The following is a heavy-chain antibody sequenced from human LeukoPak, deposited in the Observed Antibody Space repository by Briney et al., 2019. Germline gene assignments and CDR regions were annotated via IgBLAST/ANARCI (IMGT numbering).Heavy chain of an antibody. V-gene: IGHV1-46*01. Sequence: GASVKVSCETSGYTFRTYCIYWVRQAPGQGLEWMGRFTPSGGTTKYAQNFQGRVTMTRDTSTNTVYMELSSLRSDDTAVYYCARGDCSEGNCYSDYWGQGTLVTVSS. CDR2: FTPSGGTT. CDR1: GYTFRTYC. J-gene: IGHJ4*02. CDR3: ARGDCSEGNCYSDY. D-gene: IGHD2-21*02.